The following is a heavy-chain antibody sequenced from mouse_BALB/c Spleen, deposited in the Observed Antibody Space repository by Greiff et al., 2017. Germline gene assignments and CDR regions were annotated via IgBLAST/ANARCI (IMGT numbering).Heavy chain of an antibody. V-gene: IGHV14-4*02. D-gene: IGHD1-1*01. Sequence: EVKLMESGAELVRPGASVKLSCTASGFNIKDYYMHWVKQRPEQGLEWIGWIDPEYGYTEYAPKFQGKATMTVDPSSNTAYLELSSLTSEDTAVYYCSGGDYYADWGQGTTVTVSA. CDR2: IDPEYGYT. J-gene: IGHJ2*01. CDR3: SGGDYYAD. CDR1: GFNIKDYY.